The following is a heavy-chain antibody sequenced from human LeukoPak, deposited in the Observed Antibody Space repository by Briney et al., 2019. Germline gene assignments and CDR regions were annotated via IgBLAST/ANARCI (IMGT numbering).Heavy chain of an antibody. D-gene: IGHD6-19*01. CDR1: GFTFSSYW. Sequence: GGSLRFSCAASGFTFSSYWMSWVRQAPGKGLEWVANIKRDGSGKYYVDSVKGRFTISRDNAKNSLYLQMNSLRVEDTAVYYCARGGSGWDYWGQGTLVTVSS. CDR3: ARGGSGWDY. V-gene: IGHV3-7*01. J-gene: IGHJ4*02. CDR2: IKRDGSGK.